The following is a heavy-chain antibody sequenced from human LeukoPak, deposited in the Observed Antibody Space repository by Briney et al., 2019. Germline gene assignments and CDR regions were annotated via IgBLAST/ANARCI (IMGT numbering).Heavy chain of an antibody. V-gene: IGHV1-69*05. J-gene: IGHJ4*02. CDR1: GGTFIIYA. Sequence: ASVKVSCKASGGTFIIYAISWVRQAPGQGLEWMGRIIPIFGTANYAQKFQGRVTITTDESTSTAYMELSSLRSEDTAVYYCARDSDYASDYWGQGTLVTVSS. CDR3: ARDSDYASDY. CDR2: IIPIFGTA. D-gene: IGHD4-17*01.